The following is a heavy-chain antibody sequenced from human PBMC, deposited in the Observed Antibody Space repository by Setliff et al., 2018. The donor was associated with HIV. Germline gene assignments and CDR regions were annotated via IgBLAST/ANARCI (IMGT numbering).Heavy chain of an antibody. V-gene: IGHV4-34*01. Sequence: SETLSLTCAVYGGSLNGYSWTWIRQPPGKGLEWIGGINHSGSTNYNPSLKSRVTISVDTSKNQFSLKLRSVTAADTALYYCARGRYRSRWYASDHYYIDVWGKGTTVTVSS. CDR3: ARGRYRSRWYASDHYYIDV. CDR2: INHSGST. D-gene: IGHD6-13*01. J-gene: IGHJ6*03. CDR1: GGSLNGYS.